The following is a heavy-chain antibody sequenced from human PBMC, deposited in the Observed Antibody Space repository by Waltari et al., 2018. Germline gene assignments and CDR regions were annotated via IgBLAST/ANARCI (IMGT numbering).Heavy chain of an antibody. D-gene: IGHD1-26*01. J-gene: IGHJ4*01. CDR3: ARGEGGANEY. CDR1: GFTFRNYE. Sequence: EVQLVESGGGLVQPGGSLRPLCAASGFTFRNYEMNWVRQAPGKGLEWVSYISSGASTIFYADSGKGRFTISRDNAKNSVYLEMNSLRADDTAIYYCARGEGGANEYWGQGTLVTVSS. V-gene: IGHV3-48*03. CDR2: ISSGASTI.